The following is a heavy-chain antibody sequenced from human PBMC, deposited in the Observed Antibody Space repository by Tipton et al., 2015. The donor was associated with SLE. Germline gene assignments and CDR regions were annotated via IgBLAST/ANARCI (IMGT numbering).Heavy chain of an antibody. V-gene: IGHV3-30*02. CDR3: AKDYCSSTSCPLDY. Sequence: GSLRLSCAASGFTFSSYGMHWVRQAPGKGLEWVAFIRYDGSYKYYADSVKGRFTISRDNSKNTLYLQMNSLRAEDTAVYYCAKDYCSSTSCPLDYWGQGTLVTVSS. D-gene: IGHD2-2*01. CDR1: GFTFSSYG. J-gene: IGHJ4*02. CDR2: IRYDGSYK.